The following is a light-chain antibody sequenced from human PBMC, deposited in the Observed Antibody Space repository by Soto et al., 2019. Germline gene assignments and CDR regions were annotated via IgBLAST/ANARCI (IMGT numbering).Light chain of an antibody. CDR1: QSVLYSSNNKNY. J-gene: IGKJ3*01. V-gene: IGKV4-1*01. CDR2: WAS. Sequence: DIVMTQSPDSLAVSLGERATINCKSSQSVLYSSNNKNYLAWYQQKPGQPPKLLIYWASTRESGVPDRFSGSGSETDFTLTISSLQAEDVAVYYCQKYYSPPLLFGPGTKVDIK. CDR3: QKYYSPPLL.